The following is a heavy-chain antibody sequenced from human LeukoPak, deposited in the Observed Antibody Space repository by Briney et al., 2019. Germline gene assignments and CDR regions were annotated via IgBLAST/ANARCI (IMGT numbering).Heavy chain of an antibody. CDR3: AKGFEYSSSSGFDY. J-gene: IGHJ4*02. CDR2: IYGSGVTT. Sequence: GGSLRLSCAASGFTFSSYAMSWVRQAPGKGLEWVSAIYGSGVTTKYADSVKGRFTISRDNSKNTLYLQMNSLRAEDTAVYYCAKGFEYSSSSGFDYWGQGTLVTVSS. D-gene: IGHD6-6*01. CDR1: GFTFSSYA. V-gene: IGHV3-23*01.